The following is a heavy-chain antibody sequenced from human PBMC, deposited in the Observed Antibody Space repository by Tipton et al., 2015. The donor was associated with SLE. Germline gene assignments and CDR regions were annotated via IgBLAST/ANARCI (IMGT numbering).Heavy chain of an antibody. CDR3: ARGTGGDAFDV. V-gene: IGHV3-33*01. CDR1: GFTFSSYG. Sequence: QVQLVQSGGGLVQPGGSLRLSCAASGFTFSSYGMHWVRQAPGKGLEWVAVIWYDGSNKYYADSVKGRFTISRDNSKNTLYLQMNSLRAEDTAVYYCARGTGGDAFDVWGQGTMVTVSS. D-gene: IGHD1-26*01. J-gene: IGHJ3*01. CDR2: IWYDGSNK.